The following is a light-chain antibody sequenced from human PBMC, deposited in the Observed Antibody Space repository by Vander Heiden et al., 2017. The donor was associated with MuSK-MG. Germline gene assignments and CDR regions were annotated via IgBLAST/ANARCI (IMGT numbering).Light chain of an antibody. Sequence: EIVLTQSPGTLSLSPGERATLSCRASQSVSNSYLAWYQQKPGQAPRLLIYGASSRAAGIPDRFSGSGSGTDFTLTISRLEPEDFAVYYCQQYGNSQTFGQGTKVEIK. CDR3: QQYGNSQT. CDR2: GAS. J-gene: IGKJ1*01. V-gene: IGKV3-20*01. CDR1: QSVSNSY.